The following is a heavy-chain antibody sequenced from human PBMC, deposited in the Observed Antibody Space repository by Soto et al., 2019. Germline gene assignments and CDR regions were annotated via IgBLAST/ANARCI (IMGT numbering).Heavy chain of an antibody. CDR3: ARETPADYYDSSGYYYYFDY. D-gene: IGHD3-22*01. Sequence: GGSLRLSCAASGFTFSSYWMHWVRQAPGKGLVWVSRINSDGSSTSYADSVKGRFTISRDNAKNTLYLQMNSLRAEDTAVYYCARETPADYYDSSGYYYYFDYWGQGTLVTVSS. V-gene: IGHV3-74*01. CDR2: INSDGSST. J-gene: IGHJ4*02. CDR1: GFTFSSYW.